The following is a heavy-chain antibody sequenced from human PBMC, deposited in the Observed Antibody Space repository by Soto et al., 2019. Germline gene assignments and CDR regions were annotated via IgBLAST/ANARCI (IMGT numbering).Heavy chain of an antibody. D-gene: IGHD3-16*02. CDR1: GGSFSGYY. J-gene: IGHJ3*02. CDR3: AAITFGGVIGYDAFDI. V-gene: IGHV4-34*01. Sequence: SETLSLTCAVYGGSFSGYYWSWIRQPPGKGLEWIGEINHSGSTNYNPSLKSRVTISVDTSKNQFSLKLSSVTAADTAVYYCAAITFGGVIGYDAFDIWGQGTMVTVSS. CDR2: INHSGST.